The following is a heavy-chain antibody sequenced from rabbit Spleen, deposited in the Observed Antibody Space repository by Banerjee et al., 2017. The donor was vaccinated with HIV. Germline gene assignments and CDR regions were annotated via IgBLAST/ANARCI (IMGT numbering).Heavy chain of an antibody. D-gene: IGHD4-2*01. CDR1: GFSFSSSYW. CDR2: IYAGSSGST. CDR3: ARGISSWYATTRLNL. Sequence: QEQLEESGGGLVQPEGSLTLTCTASGFSFSSSYWICWVRQAPGKGLEWIACIYAGSSGSTYYASWAKGRITISKTSSTTVTLQMTSLTAADTATYFCARGISSWYATTRLNLWGPCTLVTVS. V-gene: IGHV1S45*01. J-gene: IGHJ3*01.